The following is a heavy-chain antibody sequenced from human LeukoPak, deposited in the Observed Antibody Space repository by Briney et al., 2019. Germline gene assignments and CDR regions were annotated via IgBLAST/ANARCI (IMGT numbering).Heavy chain of an antibody. Sequence: XAMHWVXQAPGKGLEWVAVISYDGSNKYYADSVKGRFTISRDNSKNKLYLQMNSLRAEDTAVYYCARGSTYYDFWSGLSNYGMDVWGQGTTVTVSS. D-gene: IGHD3-3*01. CDR1: XA. CDR2: ISYDGSNK. V-gene: IGHV3-30-3*01. J-gene: IGHJ6*02. CDR3: ARGSTYYDFWSGLSNYGMDV.